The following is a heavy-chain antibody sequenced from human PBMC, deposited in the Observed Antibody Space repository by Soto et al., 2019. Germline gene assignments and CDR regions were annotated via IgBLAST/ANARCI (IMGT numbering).Heavy chain of an antibody. D-gene: IGHD6-6*01. V-gene: IGHV2-70*20. CDR3: ARISIAARYFDY. CDR1: GFSLSTSGMC. J-gene: IGHJ4*02. Sequence: SGPTLVNPTHTLTLTCTFSGFSLSTSGMCVSWVRQPPGKALEWLALIDWDDDKYYSTSLKTRLTISKDTSKNQVVLTMTNMDPVDTATYYCARISIAARYFDYWGQGTLVTVSS. CDR2: IDWDDDK.